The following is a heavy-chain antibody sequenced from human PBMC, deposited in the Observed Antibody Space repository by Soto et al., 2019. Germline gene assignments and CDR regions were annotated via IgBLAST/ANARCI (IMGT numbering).Heavy chain of an antibody. D-gene: IGHD1-7*01. V-gene: IGHV3-66*02. Sequence: GGSLRLSCAASGFTVSSNYMSWVRQAPEKGLEWVSVIYSGGSTYYADSVKGRFTISRDNSKNTLYLQMNSLRAEDTAVYYCARDLELPSSYYYYGMDVWGQGTTVTVSS. CDR2: IYSGGST. J-gene: IGHJ6*02. CDR3: ARDLELPSSYYYYGMDV. CDR1: GFTVSSNY.